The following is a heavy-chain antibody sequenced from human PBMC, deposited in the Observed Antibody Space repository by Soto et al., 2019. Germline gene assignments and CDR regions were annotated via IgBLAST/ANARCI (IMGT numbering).Heavy chain of an antibody. CDR2: IYSGGST. CDR3: ARLDARIRRTAFDI. D-gene: IGHD3-3*02. J-gene: IGHJ3*02. CDR1: GFTVSSNY. V-gene: IGHV3-66*01. Sequence: EVQLVESGGGLVQPGGSLRLSCAASGFTVSSNYMSWVRQAPGKGLEWVSVIYSGGSTYYADSVKGRFTISRDNSKNTLYLQMNSLRAEDTAVYYCARLDARIRRTAFDIWGQGTMVTVSS.